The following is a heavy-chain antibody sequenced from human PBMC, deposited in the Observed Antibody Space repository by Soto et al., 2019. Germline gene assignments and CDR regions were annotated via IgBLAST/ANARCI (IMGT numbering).Heavy chain of an antibody. CDR2: IIPMFGTA. Sequence: QVQLVQSGAEVKEAGSSVKVSCRTSGGTFSSYAISWVRQAPGQGLEWMGGIIPMFGTANYAQKFQGRVTITADESTSTAYMELSSLRSEDTAVYYCARSRANYYDSRGYYYSTFDYWGQGTLVTVSS. J-gene: IGHJ4*02. CDR3: ARSRANYYDSRGYYYSTFDY. V-gene: IGHV1-69*12. D-gene: IGHD3-22*01. CDR1: GGTFSSYA.